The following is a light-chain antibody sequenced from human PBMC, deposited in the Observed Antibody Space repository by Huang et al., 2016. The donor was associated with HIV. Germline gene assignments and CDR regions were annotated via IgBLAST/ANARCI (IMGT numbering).Light chain of an antibody. CDR2: GAS. CDR3: QQYGDSPRGFT. CDR1: QSVSSTY. Sequence: EIELTQSPDTLSLSPGEKATLSRRTSQSVSSTYLAWYQQKAGQAPRLVIYGASSRAPGIPDRFSGIVSGTDFTLTISSLEPGDSAVYYCQQYGDSPRGFTFGPGTKVEIK. V-gene: IGKV3-20*01. J-gene: IGKJ3*01.